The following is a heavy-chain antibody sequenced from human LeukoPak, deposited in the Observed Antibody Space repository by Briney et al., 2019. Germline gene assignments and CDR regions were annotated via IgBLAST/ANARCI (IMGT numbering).Heavy chain of an antibody. CDR1: GFTFSSYG. CDR3: AKDSRFINY. Sequence: GGSLRLSCAASGFTFSSYGIHWVRQAPGKGLEWVAVISYDGSYKDYTDSVKGRFTISRDNSKNTVYLQMNSLRAEDTAVYYCAKDSRFINYWGQGTLVTVSS. CDR2: ISYDGSYK. D-gene: IGHD3-10*01. V-gene: IGHV3-30*18. J-gene: IGHJ4*02.